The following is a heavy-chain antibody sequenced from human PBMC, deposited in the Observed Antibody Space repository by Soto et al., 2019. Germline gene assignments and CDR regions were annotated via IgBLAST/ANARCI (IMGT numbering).Heavy chain of an antibody. V-gene: IGHV1-69*13. D-gene: IGHD3-22*01. CDR3: ASGYYDSSGYYYVNYYYGMDV. CDR2: IIPIFGTA. J-gene: IGHJ6*02. CDR1: GGTFSSYA. Sequence: GASVKVSCKASGGTFSSYAISWVRQAPGQGLEWMGGIIPIFGTANYAQKFQGRVTITADESTSTAYMELSSLRSEDTAVYYCASGYYDSSGYYYVNYYYGMDVWGQGTTVTVSS.